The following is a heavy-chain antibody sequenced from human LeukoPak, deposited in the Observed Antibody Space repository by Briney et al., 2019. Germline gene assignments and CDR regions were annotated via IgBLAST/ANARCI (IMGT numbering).Heavy chain of an antibody. CDR1: GFTFDRFT. J-gene: IGHJ4*02. V-gene: IGHV3-43*01. CDR2: INRRGHT. Sequence: GGSLRLSCAASGFTFDRFTIHWVRQTPGKGLEWVSLINRRGHTFYADSVKGRFTISRDSAKNSLYLQMNSLRAEDTAVYYCARTVWGSYRYSGSYFDYWGQGTLVTVSS. CDR3: ARTVWGSYRYSGSYFDY. D-gene: IGHD3-16*02.